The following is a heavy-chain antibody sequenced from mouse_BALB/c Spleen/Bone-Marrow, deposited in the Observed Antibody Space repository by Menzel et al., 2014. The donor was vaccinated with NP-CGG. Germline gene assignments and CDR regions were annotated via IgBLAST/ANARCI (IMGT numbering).Heavy chain of an antibody. D-gene: IGHD2-12*01. CDR2: IRLKSDNYAT. CDR3: TDLLRPWFAY. Sequence: EVQVVESGGGLVQPGGSMKLSCVASGFTFSSYWMSWVRPSPEKGLEWVAEIRLKSDNYATHYAESVKGKFTISRDDSKSRLYLQMNGLRAEDTGIYYCTDLLRPWFAYWGQGTLVTVSA. V-gene: IGHV6-3*01. J-gene: IGHJ3*01. CDR1: GFTFSSYW.